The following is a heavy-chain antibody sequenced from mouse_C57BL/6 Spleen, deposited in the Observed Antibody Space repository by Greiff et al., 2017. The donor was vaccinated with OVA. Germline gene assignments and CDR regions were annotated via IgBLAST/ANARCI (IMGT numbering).Heavy chain of an antibody. Sequence: VQLQQPGAELVKPGASVKLSCKASGYTFTSYWMQWVKQRPGQGLEWIGEIDPSDSYTNYNQKFKGKATLTVDTSSSTAYMQLSSLTSEDSAVYYCARGEESYGNYEAYWGQGTLVTVSA. V-gene: IGHV1-50*01. J-gene: IGHJ3*01. CDR2: IDPSDSYT. CDR3: ARGEESYGNYEAY. CDR1: GYTFTSYW. D-gene: IGHD2-1*01.